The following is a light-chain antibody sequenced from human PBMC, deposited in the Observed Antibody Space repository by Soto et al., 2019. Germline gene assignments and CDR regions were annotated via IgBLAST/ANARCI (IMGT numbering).Light chain of an antibody. CDR3: SSCAGSSNVI. J-gene: IGLJ2*01. CDR1: SSDVGAYTY. CDR2: EVS. Sequence: QSVLTQPPSASGSPGQSVTFSCIGTSSDVGAYTYVSWYQQHPGKAPKLMIYEVSTRPSGVPDRFSGSKSANTASLTVSGLQDADEADYYCSSCAGSSNVIFGGGTKLTVL. V-gene: IGLV2-8*01.